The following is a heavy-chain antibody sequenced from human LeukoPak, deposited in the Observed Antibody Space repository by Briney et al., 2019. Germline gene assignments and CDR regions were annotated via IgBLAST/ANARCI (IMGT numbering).Heavy chain of an antibody. J-gene: IGHJ4*02. CDR3: ARDAGSGYDFDY. Sequence: KFQGRVSMTADKSTSTAYMELSSLRSEDTAVYYCARDAGSGYDFDYWGQGTLVTVSS. D-gene: IGHD3-3*01. V-gene: IGHV1-69*04.